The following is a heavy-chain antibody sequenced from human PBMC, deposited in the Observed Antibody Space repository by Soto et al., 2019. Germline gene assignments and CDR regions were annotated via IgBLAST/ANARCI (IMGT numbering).Heavy chain of an antibody. Sequence: ASVKVSCKASGYSFTSYAISWVRQAPGQGLEWMGWISAYSGDTNYAQKFQGRVTMLTDTSTSTAFMEVTSLRSDDTAVYYCAGSRGYCSGGSCYFDFWGQGTLVTVSS. CDR3: AGSRGYCSGGSCYFDF. V-gene: IGHV1-18*01. J-gene: IGHJ4*02. CDR2: ISAYSGDT. D-gene: IGHD2-15*01. CDR1: GYSFTSYA.